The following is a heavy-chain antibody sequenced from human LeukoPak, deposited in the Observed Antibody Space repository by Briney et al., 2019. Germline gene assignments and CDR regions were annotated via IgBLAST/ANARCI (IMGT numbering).Heavy chain of an antibody. Sequence: GGSLRLSCSASGFTVSSDYMSWVRQAPGKGLAWLSVIYSGGTTYYADSVKGRFTISRDNSKNAVYLQMNSLRAEDTSVYYCTRETSYSSGFDFWGQGALVTVSS. V-gene: IGHV3-66*01. CDR3: TRETSYSSGFDF. CDR2: IYSGGTT. J-gene: IGHJ4*02. D-gene: IGHD6-19*01. CDR1: GFTVSSDY.